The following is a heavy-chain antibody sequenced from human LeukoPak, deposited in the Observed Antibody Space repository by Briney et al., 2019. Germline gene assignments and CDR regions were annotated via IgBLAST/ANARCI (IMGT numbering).Heavy chain of an antibody. D-gene: IGHD3-22*01. CDR3: IATYYYERSGSNCQGHFYF. CDR2: IKSTSDGGTT. Sequence: PGGSLRLSCAASGFTFSKAWMSWVRQAPGKGLEWVGRIKSTSDGGTTDYPAPVEGRFTISRDDSKNTLNLQMNSLKTEDTAVYYFIATYYYERSGSNCQGHFYFLGQGTLGTGSS. V-gene: IGHV3-15*01. CDR1: GFTFSKAW. J-gene: IGHJ4*03.